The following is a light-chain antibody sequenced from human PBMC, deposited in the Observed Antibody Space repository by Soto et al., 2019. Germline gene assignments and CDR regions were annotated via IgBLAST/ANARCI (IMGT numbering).Light chain of an antibody. J-gene: IGLJ1*01. Sequence: QSVLTQPASVSGSPGQPITISCTGTSSDVGFYNFVSWYQQYPGKAPKLMIYEVSNRPSGVSHRFSGSKSGNTASLTISGLQAEDEGDYYCSSYTSSTTRVFGTGTKVT. CDR1: SSDVGFYNF. CDR2: EVS. CDR3: SSYTSSTTRV. V-gene: IGLV2-14*01.